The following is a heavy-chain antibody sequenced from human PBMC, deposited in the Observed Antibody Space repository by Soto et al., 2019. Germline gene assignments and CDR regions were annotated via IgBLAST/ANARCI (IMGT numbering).Heavy chain of an antibody. CDR3: ARDLGGSGYDPNRYYYYYYMDV. Sequence: GASVKVSCKASGCTFTSYAMHWVRQAPGQRLEWMGWINAGNGNTKYSQKFQGRVTITRDTSASTAYMELSSLRSEDTAVYYCARDLGGSGYDPNRYYYYYYMDVWGKGTTVTVSS. CDR1: GCTFTSYA. D-gene: IGHD5-12*01. V-gene: IGHV1-3*01. J-gene: IGHJ6*03. CDR2: INAGNGNT.